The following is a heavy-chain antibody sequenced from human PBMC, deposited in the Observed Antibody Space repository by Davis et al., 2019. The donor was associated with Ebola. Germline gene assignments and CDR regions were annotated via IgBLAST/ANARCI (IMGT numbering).Heavy chain of an antibody. J-gene: IGHJ4*02. CDR1: GFPFSSCW. CDR3: AGGTGWLHEY. CDR2: IKKDGSET. V-gene: IGHV3-7*01. Sequence: PGGSLRLSCAGSGFPFSSCWMSWVRQAPGKGLEWVANIKKDGSETKYVDSVKGRFTISRDNAKNSVFLQMNSLQVEDSALYFCAGGTGWLHEYWGRGTLVTVSS. D-gene: IGHD5-24*01.